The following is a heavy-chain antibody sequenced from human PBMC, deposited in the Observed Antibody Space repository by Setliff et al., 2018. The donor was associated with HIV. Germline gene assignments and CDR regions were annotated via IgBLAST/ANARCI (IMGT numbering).Heavy chain of an antibody. CDR1: GGSFSAYH. CDR2: INHSGST. CDR3: ARGRDYTGSWFRPFYLDF. D-gene: IGHD3-3*01. J-gene: IGHJ4*01. Sequence: GGSFSAYHWSWIRQTPGKGLEWLGEINHSGSTAYNLALESRVSMSIDTSKNQFSLKLTSVTAADTAIYYCARGRDYTGSWFRPFYLDFWGHGNLVTVSS. V-gene: IGHV4-34*01.